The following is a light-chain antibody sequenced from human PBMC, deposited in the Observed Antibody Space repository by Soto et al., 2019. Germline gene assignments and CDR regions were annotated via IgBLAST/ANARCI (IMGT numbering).Light chain of an antibody. V-gene: IGKV1-5*03. J-gene: IGKJ1*01. Sequence: DIQMTQSPSTLSGSVGDRVTITFVASQTISSWLAWYQQKPGKAPKLLIYKASTLKSGVPSRFSGSGSGTEFTLTISSLQPDDFATYYCQHYNSYSEAFGQGTKVDIK. CDR2: KAS. CDR3: QHYNSYSEA. CDR1: QTISSW.